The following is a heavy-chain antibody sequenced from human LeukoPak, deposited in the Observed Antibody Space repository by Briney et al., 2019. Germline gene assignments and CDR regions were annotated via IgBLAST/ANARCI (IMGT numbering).Heavy chain of an antibody. D-gene: IGHD6-19*01. CDR1: VFTFSSYS. V-gene: IGHV3-21*01. CDR3: ARVSVAYTVLDAFDI. CDR2: ISSSSSYI. J-gene: IGHJ3*02. Sequence: GGSLRLSCAASVFTFSSYSMNWVRQAPGKGLEWVSSISSSSSYIYYADSVKGRFTISRDNAKNSLYLQMNSLRAEDTAVYYCARVSVAYTVLDAFDIWGQGTMVTVSS.